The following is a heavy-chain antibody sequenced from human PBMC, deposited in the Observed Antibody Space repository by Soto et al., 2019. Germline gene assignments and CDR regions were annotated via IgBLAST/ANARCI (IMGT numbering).Heavy chain of an antibody. J-gene: IGHJ6*02. CDR1: GGSISSGGYY. Sequence: QVQLQESGPGLVKPSQTLSLPCTVSGGSISSGGYYWSWIRQHPGKGLEWIGYIYYSGSTYYNPSLKSGVTISVDTSKDQFSLELSSVTAADTAVYYCARVCGGDCHYAMDVWGQGTTVTVSS. CDR2: IYYSGST. CDR3: ARVCGGDCHYAMDV. D-gene: IGHD2-21*02. V-gene: IGHV4-31*03.